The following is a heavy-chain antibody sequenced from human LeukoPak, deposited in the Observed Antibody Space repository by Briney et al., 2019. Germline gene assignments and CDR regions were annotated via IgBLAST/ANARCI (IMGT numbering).Heavy chain of an antibody. Sequence: GGSLRLSCAASGFTFSSYSMNWVRQAPGKGLEWVSSISSSSSYIYYADSVKGRFTISRDNAKNSLYLQMNSLRAEDTAVYYCARDIGRGDAFDIWGQGTMVSVSS. CDR2: ISSSSSYI. CDR1: GFTFSSYS. D-gene: IGHD1-26*01. V-gene: IGHV3-21*01. CDR3: ARDIGRGDAFDI. J-gene: IGHJ3*02.